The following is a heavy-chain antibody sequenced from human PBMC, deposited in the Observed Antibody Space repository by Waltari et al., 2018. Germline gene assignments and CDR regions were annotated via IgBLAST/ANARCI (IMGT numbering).Heavy chain of an antibody. CDR1: GGSTSSYY. J-gene: IGHJ3*02. Sequence: QVQLQESGPGLVKPSETLSLTCTVPGGSTSSYYWSWIRQPPGKGLEWIGYIYYSGSTNYNPSLKSRVTISVDTSKNQFSLKLSSVTAADTAVYYCAIDSSGLSGGAFDIWGQGTMVTVSS. D-gene: IGHD3-22*01. CDR3: AIDSSGLSGGAFDI. CDR2: IYYSGST. V-gene: IGHV4-59*01.